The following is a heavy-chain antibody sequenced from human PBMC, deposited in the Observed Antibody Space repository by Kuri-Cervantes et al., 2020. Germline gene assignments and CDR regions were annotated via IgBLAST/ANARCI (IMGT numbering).Heavy chain of an antibody. J-gene: IGHJ4*02. Sequence: GESLKISCATSGFTFSLYWMTWVRQAPGKGLEWIGNIKEDGSEQYYADFVKGRLTISRDNAKNSLYLQMNSLRAEDTAVYYCARDEFTNWGFDYWGQGTLVTVSS. D-gene: IGHD7-27*01. CDR2: IKEDGSEQ. CDR3: ARDEFTNWGFDY. V-gene: IGHV3-7*01. CDR1: GFTFSLYW.